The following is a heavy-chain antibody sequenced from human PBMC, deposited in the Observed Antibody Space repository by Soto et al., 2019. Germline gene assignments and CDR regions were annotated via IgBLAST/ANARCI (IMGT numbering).Heavy chain of an antibody. CDR1: GGAISRYY. J-gene: IGHJ6*02. CDR3: ARGRESYGPSDHGMDV. V-gene: IGHV4-59*01. CDR2: MYHSGIT. D-gene: IGHD3-16*01. Sequence: SETLSLTCNVSGGAISRYYWTWIRQPPGKGLEWIGYMYHSGITNYNPSLQSRVTISVDTSKNQFSLRLRSVTAADTAVYYCARGRESYGPSDHGMDVWGQGTTVTVSS.